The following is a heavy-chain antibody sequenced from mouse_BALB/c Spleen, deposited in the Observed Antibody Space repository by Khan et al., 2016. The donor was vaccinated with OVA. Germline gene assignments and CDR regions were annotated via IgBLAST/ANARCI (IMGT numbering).Heavy chain of an antibody. Sequence: QVQLQQSGPGLVAPSQSLSITCTVSGFSLTDYGVNWIRQPPGKGLEWLGITWGGGTTHYNSALKSRLSISKDNSKSQVFLRMNSLQTDDTAMYFCAKPFYAHYYAMCYWGQGTSVTCAS. CDR1: GFSLTDYG. CDR3: AKPFYAHYYAMCY. D-gene: IGHD2-10*01. J-gene: IGHJ4*01. V-gene: IGHV2-6-5*01. CDR2: TWGGGTT.